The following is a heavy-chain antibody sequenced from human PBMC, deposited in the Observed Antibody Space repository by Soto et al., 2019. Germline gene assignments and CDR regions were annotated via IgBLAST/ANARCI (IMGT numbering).Heavy chain of an antibody. CDR3: ARSKGNSGAFDI. CDR1: GFTFSSYW. CDR2: IKPDGSKT. Sequence: GGSLGPSCATSGFTFSSYWMSWGRQAPGKGLEWVANIKPDGSKTNYVDSVKGRFTISRDNAKSSLYLQVNCLRAEDSAVYYCARSKGNSGAFDIWGQGTMVTVSS. D-gene: IGHD4-4*01. J-gene: IGHJ3*02. V-gene: IGHV3-7*01.